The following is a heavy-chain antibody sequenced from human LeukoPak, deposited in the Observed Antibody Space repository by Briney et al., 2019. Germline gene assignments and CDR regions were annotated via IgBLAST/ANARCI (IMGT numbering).Heavy chain of an antibody. D-gene: IGHD3-22*01. CDR1: GFTFTSYA. CDR3: ARDSDSSGHYYMDYFDY. V-gene: IGHV3-21*01. Sequence: GGSLRLSYAASGFTFTSYAMNWVRQTPGKGLEWVSSISSSSRDINYADSVKGRFTISGDNAWNSLYLQMNSLRAEDTAVYYCARDSDSSGHYYMDYFDYWGQGALVTVSS. J-gene: IGHJ4*02. CDR2: ISSSSRDI.